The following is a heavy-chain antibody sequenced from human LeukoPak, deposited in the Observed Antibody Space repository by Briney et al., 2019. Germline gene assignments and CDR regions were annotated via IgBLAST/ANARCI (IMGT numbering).Heavy chain of an antibody. CDR1: GFTFSSYA. J-gene: IGHJ4*02. CDR2: ISGSAANT. D-gene: IGHD3-10*01. Sequence: GGSLRLSCAASGFTFSSYAMSWVRQAPGKGLEWVSAISGSAANTYYADSVKGRFTLSRDNSKNTLYLQMNSLRIEDTAVYYCGRGSVGFGELNYWGQGTLVTVSS. CDR3: GRGSVGFGELNY. V-gene: IGHV3-23*01.